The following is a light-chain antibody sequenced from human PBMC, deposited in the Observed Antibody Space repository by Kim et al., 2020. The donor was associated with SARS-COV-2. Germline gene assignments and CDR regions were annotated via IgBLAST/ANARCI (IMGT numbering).Light chain of an antibody. V-gene: IGKV1-39*01. J-gene: IGKJ1*01. Sequence: DIQMTQSPSSLFASVGDRVTITCRASQSISNHLNWYQQKPGKAPKLLIYAASSLQNVVPSRFSGSGSGTDFTLIISSLQPEDLATYYCQQSYSSSWTFGQGTKVDIK. CDR1: QSISNH. CDR2: AAS. CDR3: QQSYSSSWT.